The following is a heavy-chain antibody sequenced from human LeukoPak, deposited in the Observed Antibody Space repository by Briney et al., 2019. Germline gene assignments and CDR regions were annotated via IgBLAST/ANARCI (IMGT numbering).Heavy chain of an antibody. V-gene: IGHV3-30*04. CDR1: GFTFSTYA. CDR2: ISYDGANK. J-gene: IGHJ4*02. CDR3: AKSITMIVGDYFDY. Sequence: GGSLRLSCAASGFTFSTYAMHWVRQAPGKGLEWAAVISYDGANKNHADSVKGRFTISRDNSKNTLYLQMNSLRAENTAVYYCAKSITMIVGDYFDYWGQGTLVTVSS. D-gene: IGHD3-22*01.